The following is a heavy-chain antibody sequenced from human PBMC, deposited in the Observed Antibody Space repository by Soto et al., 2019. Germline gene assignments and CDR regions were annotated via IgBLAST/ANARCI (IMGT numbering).Heavy chain of an antibody. V-gene: IGHV3-23*01. CDR1: GFTFNNYA. CDR2: INNGGDNI. Sequence: GGSLRLSCAASGFTFNNYAMSWVRQAPGKVLEWVSSINNGGDNIYYADSVKGRFTISRDNSKSTLYLQMNSLRAEDTAVYYCAKTFLARYCSSSICYDPADYFDYWGQGTLVTVSS. J-gene: IGHJ4*02. D-gene: IGHD2-2*01. CDR3: AKTFLARYCSSSICYDPADYFDY.